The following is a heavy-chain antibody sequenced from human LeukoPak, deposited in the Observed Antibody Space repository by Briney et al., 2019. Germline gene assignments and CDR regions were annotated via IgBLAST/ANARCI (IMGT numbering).Heavy chain of an antibody. CDR2: IYNVGST. CDR1: GFTFSSNY. Sequence: GGSLRLSCAASGFTFSSNYMSWVRQVPGKGLEWVSVIYNVGSTYFADSVKGRFTISRDNSKSTLYLQMNSLTAEDTAVYYCARDGGSYYFDYWGQGTLVTVSS. CDR3: ARDGGSYYFDY. D-gene: IGHD1-26*01. J-gene: IGHJ4*02. V-gene: IGHV3-66*01.